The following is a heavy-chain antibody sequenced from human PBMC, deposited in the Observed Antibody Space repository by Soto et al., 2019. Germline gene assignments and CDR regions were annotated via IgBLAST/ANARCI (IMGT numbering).Heavy chain of an antibody. V-gene: IGHV4-59*08. CDR1: GGSISSYY. J-gene: IGHJ6*03. CDR2: IYYSGST. CDR3: ARVGYSGYESYYYYMDV. D-gene: IGHD5-12*01. Sequence: SETLSLTCTVSGGSISSYYWSWIRQPPGKGLEWIGYIYYSGSTNYNPSLKSRVTISVDTSKNQFSLKLSSVTAADTAVYYCARVGYSGYESYYYYMDVWGKGTTVTVSS.